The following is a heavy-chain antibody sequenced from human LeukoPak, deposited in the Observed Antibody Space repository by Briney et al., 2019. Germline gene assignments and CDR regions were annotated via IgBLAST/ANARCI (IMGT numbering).Heavy chain of an antibody. CDR2: IKSKTDGGTT. CDR3: TTGWTRITMIVAVFDY. V-gene: IGHV3-15*01. Sequence: GGSLRLSCAASGFTFSNAWMSWVRQAPGKGLEWVGRIKSKTDGGTTDYAAPVKGRFTISRDDSKNTLYLQMNSLKTEDTAVYYCTTGWTRITMIVAVFDYWGQGTLVTVSS. CDR1: GFTFSNAW. D-gene: IGHD3-22*01. J-gene: IGHJ4*02.